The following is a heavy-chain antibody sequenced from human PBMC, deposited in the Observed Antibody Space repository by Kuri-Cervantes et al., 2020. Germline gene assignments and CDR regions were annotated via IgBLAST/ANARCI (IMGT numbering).Heavy chain of an antibody. CDR2: IYSGGST. V-gene: IGHV3-53*01. Sequence: GESLKISCAASGFTVSSNYMSWVHQAPGKGLEWVSLIYSGGSTSYADSVKGRFTISRDNSKNTLYLQMNSLRAEDTAVYYCARDTYYYGMDVWGQGTTVTVSS. CDR1: GFTVSSNY. J-gene: IGHJ6*02. CDR3: ARDTYYYGMDV.